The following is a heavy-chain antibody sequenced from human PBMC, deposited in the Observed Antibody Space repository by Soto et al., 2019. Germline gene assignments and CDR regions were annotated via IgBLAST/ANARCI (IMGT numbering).Heavy chain of an antibody. CDR2: IYYSGST. J-gene: IGHJ4*02. D-gene: IGHD1-20*01. CDR1: GGSISSYY. CDR3: ATHSRGNWSVDY. Sequence: SETLSLTCTVSGGSISSYYWSWIRQPPGKGLEWIGYIYYSGSTNYNPSLKSRVTISVDTSKNQFSLKLSSVTAADTAVYYCATHSRGNWSVDYWGQGTLVTVSS. V-gene: IGHV4-59*01.